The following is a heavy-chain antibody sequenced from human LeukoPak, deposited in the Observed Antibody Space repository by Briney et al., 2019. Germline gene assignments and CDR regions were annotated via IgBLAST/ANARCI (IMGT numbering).Heavy chain of an antibody. CDR2: ISGDGGST. CDR3: AKDIDERYSVSYCD. D-gene: IGHD1-26*01. J-gene: IGHJ4*02. Sequence: GGSLRLSCAASGFTFDDYAMHWVRQAPGKGLEWVSLISGDGGSTYYADSVKGRFTISRDNSKNSLYLQINSLRTEDTALYYCAKDIDERYSVSYCDWGQGTLVTVSS. V-gene: IGHV3-43*02. CDR1: GFTFDDYA.